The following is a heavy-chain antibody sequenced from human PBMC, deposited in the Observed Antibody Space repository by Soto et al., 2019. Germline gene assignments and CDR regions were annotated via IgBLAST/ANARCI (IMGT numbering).Heavy chain of an antibody. V-gene: IGHV4-39*01. J-gene: IGHJ5*02. CDR3: ARHYSSGSRNWFDP. D-gene: IGHD6-19*01. CDR2: IYYSGST. Sequence: SETLSLTCSVSGGSINSSSYFWGWVRQPPGKGLEWIGSIYYSGSTYYNPSLRSRVTISVDTSKNQFSLKLSSVTAADTAVCYCARHYSSGSRNWFDPWGQGTLVTVSS. CDR1: GGSINSSSYF.